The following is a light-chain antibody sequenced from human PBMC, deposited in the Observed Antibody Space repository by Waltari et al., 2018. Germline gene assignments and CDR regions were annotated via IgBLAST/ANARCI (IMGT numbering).Light chain of an antibody. CDR2: DVN. V-gene: IGLV2-14*01. J-gene: IGLJ3*02. CDR3: NSHSSSDTPSV. Sequence: QSALTQPASVSGSPGQSITISCTGTSSDIGGYNYVSWYQQYPGEAPQVVIYDVNSRPSGVSNRVSGSKSGNTASLTISGLQAEDEADYYCNSHSSSDTPSVFGGGTKLTVL. CDR1: SSDIGGYNY.